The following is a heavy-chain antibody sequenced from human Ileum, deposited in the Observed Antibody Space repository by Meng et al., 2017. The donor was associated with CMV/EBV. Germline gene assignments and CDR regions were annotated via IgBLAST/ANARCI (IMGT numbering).Heavy chain of an antibody. V-gene: IGHV4-4*07. CDR1: GSSITSYY. Sequence: QSQEPGPGTVQHSGTLSLTSRVFGSSITSYYWAWIRQPAGKGLEFIGRMRPSGHIDYNLSLMSRVTMSVDTSKNHLSLNLKSVTAADTAVYYCVRAAARGVPVDHWGQGMLVTVSS. CDR2: MRPSGHI. J-gene: IGHJ4*02. CDR3: VRAAARGVPVDH. D-gene: IGHD3-10*01.